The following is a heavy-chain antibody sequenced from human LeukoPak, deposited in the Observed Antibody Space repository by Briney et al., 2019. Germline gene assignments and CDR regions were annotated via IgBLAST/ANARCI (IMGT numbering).Heavy chain of an antibody. CDR3: ASRSTDDAFDI. CDR2: ISSSSSYI. V-gene: IGHV3-21*01. J-gene: IGHJ3*02. D-gene: IGHD4-17*01. Sequence: GGSLRLSCAASGFTFSSYSMNWVRQAPGKGLEWVSSISSSSSYIYYADSVKGRFTISRDNAKNSLYLQMNSLRAEDTTVYYCASRSTDDAFDIWGQGTMVTVSS. CDR1: GFTFSSYS.